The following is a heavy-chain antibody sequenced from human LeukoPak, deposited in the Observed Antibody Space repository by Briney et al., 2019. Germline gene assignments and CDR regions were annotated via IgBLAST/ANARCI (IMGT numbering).Heavy chain of an antibody. CDR3: ARHVAGDSSGAYCLDS. J-gene: IGHJ4*02. D-gene: IGHD3-22*01. CDR1: GGSISSYR. CDR2: TYTSGST. Sequence: SETLSLTCTASGGSISSYRWNWIRQPPGKGLEWIGNTYTSGSTNYSPSLKSRVTISADTSKNHFSLKMTSVTAADTAVYYCARHVAGDSSGAYCLDSWGRGTLVTVSS. V-gene: IGHV4-4*09.